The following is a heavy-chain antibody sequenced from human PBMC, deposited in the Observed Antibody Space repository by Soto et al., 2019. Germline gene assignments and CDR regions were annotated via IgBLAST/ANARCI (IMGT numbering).Heavy chain of an antibody. Sequence: SQTLSLTCAISGDSVSSNSAAWNWIRQSPSRGLEWLGRTYYRSKWYNDYAVSVKSRITINPDTSKNQFYLQLNSVTPEDTAVYYCARCRNWGGFSGQPYYFDYWGQGTLVTVSS. V-gene: IGHV6-1*01. CDR2: TYYRSKWYN. D-gene: IGHD7-27*01. CDR1: GDSVSSNSAA. CDR3: ARCRNWGGFSGQPYYFDY. J-gene: IGHJ4*02.